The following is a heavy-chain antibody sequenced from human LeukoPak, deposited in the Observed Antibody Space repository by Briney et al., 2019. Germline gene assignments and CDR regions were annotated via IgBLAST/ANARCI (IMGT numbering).Heavy chain of an antibody. J-gene: IGHJ4*02. D-gene: IGHD4-17*01. Sequence: SMKVSCKASGGTFSSYAISWVRQAPGQGLEWMGGIIPIFGTANYAQKFQGRVTITTDESTSTAYMELSSLRSEDTAVYYCARLGTSGDYALDYWGQGTLVTVSS. CDR1: GGTFSSYA. V-gene: IGHV1-69*05. CDR2: IIPIFGTA. CDR3: ARLGTSGDYALDY.